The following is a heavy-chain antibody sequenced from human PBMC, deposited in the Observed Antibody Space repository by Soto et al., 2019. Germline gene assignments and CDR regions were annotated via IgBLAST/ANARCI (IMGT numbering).Heavy chain of an antibody. V-gene: IGHV3-21*01. CDR1: GFTFSSYS. CDR3: AREGTIFGVAIDAFDI. D-gene: IGHD3-3*01. Sequence: GGSLRLSCAASGFTFSSYSMNWVRQAPGKGLEWVSSISSSSSYIYYADSVKGRFTISRDNAKNSLYLQMNSLRAEDTAVYYSAREGTIFGVAIDAFDIWGQGTMVTVSS. J-gene: IGHJ3*02. CDR2: ISSSSSYI.